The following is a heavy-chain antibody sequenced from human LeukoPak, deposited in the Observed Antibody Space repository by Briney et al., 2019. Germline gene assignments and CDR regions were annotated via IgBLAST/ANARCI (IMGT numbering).Heavy chain of an antibody. D-gene: IGHD3-3*01. CDR1: GGSVSSGFYY. Sequence: SETLSLTCTVSGGSVSSGFYYWSWIRQPAGKGLEWIGRIYTSGSTNYNPSLKSRVTISVDTSKNQFPLKLRSVTATDTAVYYGARALDDAFDIWGQGTKVTVSS. V-gene: IGHV4-61*02. CDR3: ARALDDAFDI. J-gene: IGHJ3*02. CDR2: IYTSGST.